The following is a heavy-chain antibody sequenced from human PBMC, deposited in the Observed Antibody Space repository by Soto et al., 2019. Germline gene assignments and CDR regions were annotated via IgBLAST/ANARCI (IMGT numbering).Heavy chain of an antibody. V-gene: IGHV3-66*01. J-gene: IGHJ4*01. Sequence: AGGSLRLSCAASGFTVSSYRMSWVRQAPGKGLEWISVIYSAGSADFADSVKGRFTISRDNSKNTLYLQMSSLRAEDTAVYYCARVHSSSHHYFEYWGHGTLVTVSS. CDR3: ARVHSSSHHYFEY. CDR2: IYSAGSA. CDR1: GFTVSSYR. D-gene: IGHD6-13*01.